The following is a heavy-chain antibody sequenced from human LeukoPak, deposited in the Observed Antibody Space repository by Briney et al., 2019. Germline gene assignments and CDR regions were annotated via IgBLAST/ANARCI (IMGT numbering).Heavy chain of an antibody. V-gene: IGHV3-74*01. CDR3: AREGSLGQQLPPDY. CDR2: INTDGSST. J-gene: IGHJ4*02. Sequence: GGSLGLSCVVSGFTFSNYWMHWVRQAPGKGLVWVSRINTDGSSTSYADSVKGRFTISRDNAKNTHYLQMNSLRAEDTAVYYCAREGSLGQQLPPDYWGQGTLVTVSS. CDR1: GFTFSNYW. D-gene: IGHD6-13*01.